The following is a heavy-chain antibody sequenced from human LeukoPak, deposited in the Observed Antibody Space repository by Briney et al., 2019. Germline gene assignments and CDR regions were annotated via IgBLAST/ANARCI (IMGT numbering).Heavy chain of an antibody. CDR2: IYSGGST. J-gene: IGHJ3*02. CDR3: ARARWYYYDSSGYAFDI. V-gene: IGHV3-53*01. D-gene: IGHD3-22*01. Sequence: PGGSLRLSCAASGFTVSSNYMSWVRQAPGKGLEWVSVIYSGGSTYYADSVKGRFTISRDNSKNTLYTQMNSLRAEDTAVYYCARARWYYYDSSGYAFDIWGQGTMVTVSS. CDR1: GFTVSSNY.